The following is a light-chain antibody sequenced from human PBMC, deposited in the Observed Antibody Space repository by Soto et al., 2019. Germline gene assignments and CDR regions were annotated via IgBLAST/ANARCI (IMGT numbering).Light chain of an antibody. CDR3: QQYHNPPPVT. CDR1: QSVSGN. J-gene: IGKJ3*01. V-gene: IGKV3-15*01. Sequence: EIVMTQSPATLSVSPGERATLSCRASQSVSGNLAWYHQKPGQAPRPLIYPASTKATGIPARFSGSGSGTDFTLLICSLQYEDLAVYSCQQYHNPPPVTFGPATQVDI. CDR2: PAS.